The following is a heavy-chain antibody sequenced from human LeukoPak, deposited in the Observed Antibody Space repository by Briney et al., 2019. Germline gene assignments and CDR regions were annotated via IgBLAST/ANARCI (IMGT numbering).Heavy chain of an antibody. J-gene: IGHJ4*02. CDR3: ARVQLGATGFDY. CDR2: ISAHNGNT. Sequence: ASVKVSCKASGYTFTSCGISWVRQAPGQGLEWMGWISAHNGNTNYAQKLQGRVTMTTDTSTSTAYMELRSLRSDDTAVYHCARVQLGATGFDYWGQGTLVTVSS. D-gene: IGHD5-18*01. CDR1: GYTFTSCG. V-gene: IGHV1-18*01.